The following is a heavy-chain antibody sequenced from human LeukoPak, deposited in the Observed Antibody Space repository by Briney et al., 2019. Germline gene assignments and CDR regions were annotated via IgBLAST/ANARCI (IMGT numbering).Heavy chain of an antibody. D-gene: IGHD3-22*01. Sequence: GGSLRLSCAASGFTFSSYGMHWVRQAPGKGLEWVAVIWYDGSNKYYADSVKGRFTISRDNSKNTLYLQMNSLRAEDTAVYYCARDGDGQYYYDSSGQLDHWGQGTLVTVSS. CDR3: ARDGDGQYYYDSSGQLDH. V-gene: IGHV3-33*01. CDR1: GFTFSSYG. J-gene: IGHJ4*02. CDR2: IWYDGSNK.